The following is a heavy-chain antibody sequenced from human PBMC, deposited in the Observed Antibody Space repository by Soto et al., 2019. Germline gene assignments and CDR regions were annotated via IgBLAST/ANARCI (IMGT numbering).Heavy chain of an antibody. V-gene: IGHV1-18*01. CDR3: ARVVTCAEAWYGP. Sequence: GASVKVSCKTSGYTFFNYGITWVRPAPGQPLESRVWLSLYSDGTNYAQKFQGRVSMTTDTSTTTAYMELRRLRSDDTAVYYCARVVTCAEAWYGPWGQGTLVTVSS. J-gene: IGHJ5*02. D-gene: IGHD4-4*01. CDR1: GYTFFNYG. CDR2: LSLYSDGT.